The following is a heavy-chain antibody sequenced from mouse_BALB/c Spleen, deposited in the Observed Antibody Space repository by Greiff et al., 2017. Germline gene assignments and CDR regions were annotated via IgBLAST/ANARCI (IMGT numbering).Heavy chain of an antibody. V-gene: IGHV3-6*02. CDR3: AIPAYDGYAMDY. CDR2: ISYDGSN. Sequence: VQLKQSGPGLVKPSQSLSLTCSVSGYSITSCYYWKLIRQFPGNILEWIGYISYDGSNNYNPTLKNRISITRDTSKNQLFLKLNSVTTEDSATYYCAIPAYDGYAMDYWGQGTSVTVSS. CDR1: GYSITSCYY. J-gene: IGHJ4*01. D-gene: IGHD2-9*01.